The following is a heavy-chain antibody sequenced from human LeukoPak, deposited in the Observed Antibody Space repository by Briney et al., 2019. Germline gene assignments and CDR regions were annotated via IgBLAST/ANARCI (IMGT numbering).Heavy chain of an antibody. CDR3: ARVAVTYTFDY. J-gene: IGHJ4*02. CDR1: GFTFSNYN. V-gene: IGHV3-21*01. CDR2: ISYSSSYI. Sequence: PGGSLRLSCAASGFTFSNYNMNWVRQAPGKGLEWVSSISYSSSYIYYADSVKGRFTISRDNAKNSLYLQMNSLRAEDTAVYYCARVAVTYTFDYWGQGTLVTVSS. D-gene: IGHD4-17*01.